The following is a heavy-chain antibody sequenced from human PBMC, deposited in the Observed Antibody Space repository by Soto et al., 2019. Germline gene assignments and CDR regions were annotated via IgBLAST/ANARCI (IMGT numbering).Heavy chain of an antibody. CDR2: ISAYNGNT. J-gene: IGHJ5*02. V-gene: IGHV1-18*01. Sequence: ASVKVSCKASGYTFTNYDINWVRQAPGQGLEWMGWISAYNGNTNYAQKLQGRVTMTTDTSTSTAYMELRSLRSDDTAVYYCARDRNDFWSGYYGNWFDPWGQGTLVTVSS. CDR1: GYTFTNYD. D-gene: IGHD3-3*01. CDR3: ARDRNDFWSGYYGNWFDP.